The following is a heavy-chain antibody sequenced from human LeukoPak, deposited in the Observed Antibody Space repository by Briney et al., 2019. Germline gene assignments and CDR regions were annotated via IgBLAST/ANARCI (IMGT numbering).Heavy chain of an antibody. Sequence: GGSLRLSCAASGFTFSSYATSWVRQAPGKGLEWVSANSGSSGATYYADSVKGRFTISRDISKDTLYLQMNSLRAEDTAIYYCAKSQEDDSSGYYYSNFDYWGQGTLVTVSS. V-gene: IGHV3-23*01. CDR1: GFTFSSYA. D-gene: IGHD3-22*01. J-gene: IGHJ4*02. CDR2: NSGSSGAT. CDR3: AKSQEDDSSGYYYSNFDY.